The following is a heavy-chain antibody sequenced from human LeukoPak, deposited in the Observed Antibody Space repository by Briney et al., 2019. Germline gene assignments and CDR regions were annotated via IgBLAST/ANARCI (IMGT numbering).Heavy chain of an antibody. CDR1: GGSISTITYY. Sequence: SETLSLTCTVSGGSISTITYYWGWIRQPPGKGLEWIGSIYYSGSTYYNPSLKSRVTISVDTSKNQFSLKLSSVTAADTAVYYCARGPMSYDFWSGYYAHYYYYMDVWGKGTTVTVSS. V-gene: IGHV4-39*07. CDR3: ARGPMSYDFWSGYYAHYYYYMDV. J-gene: IGHJ6*03. CDR2: IYYSGST. D-gene: IGHD3-3*01.